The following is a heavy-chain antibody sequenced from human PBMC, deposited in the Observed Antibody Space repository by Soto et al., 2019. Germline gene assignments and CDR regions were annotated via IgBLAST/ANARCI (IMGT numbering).Heavy chain of an antibody. V-gene: IGHV3-33*01. CDR1: GFTFSSHG. J-gene: IGHJ6*02. CDR3: VRAAGYSGNDYVYYYGMDV. D-gene: IGHD5-12*01. CDR2: VWYDGRNK. Sequence: QVQVVESGGGVVQPGRSLRLSCAASGFTFSSHGMHWVRQAPGKGLEWVALVWYDGRNKDYADSVKGRFTISRDNSKNPLYLQMNSLRDEDTAVYYCVRAAGYSGNDYVYYYGMDVWGQGTTVTVSS.